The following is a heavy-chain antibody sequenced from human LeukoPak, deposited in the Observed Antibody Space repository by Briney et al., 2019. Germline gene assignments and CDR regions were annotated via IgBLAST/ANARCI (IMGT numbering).Heavy chain of an antibody. CDR2: ISSSSSTI. D-gene: IGHD3-22*01. Sequence: GGSLRLSCAASGSTFSSYSMNWVRLAPGKGLEWVSYISSSSSTIYYADSVKGRFTISRDNAKNSLYLQMNSLRAEDTAVYYCATLTYYYDSSGPADAFDIWGQGTMVTVSS. V-gene: IGHV3-48*01. CDR1: GSTFSSYS. CDR3: ATLTYYYDSSGPADAFDI. J-gene: IGHJ3*02.